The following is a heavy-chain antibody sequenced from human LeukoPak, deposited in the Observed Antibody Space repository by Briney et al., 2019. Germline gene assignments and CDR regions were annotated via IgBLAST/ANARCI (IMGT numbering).Heavy chain of an antibody. V-gene: IGHV3-33*06. CDR2: IWYDGSNE. CDR3: AKVTGAPAY. D-gene: IGHD1-26*01. CDR1: GFIFSSYG. J-gene: IGHJ4*02. Sequence: GGSLRHSCVASGFIFSSYGMHWVRQAPGKGLEWVAVIWYDGSNEYDADSVKGRFTISRDNSKNTLYLQMNSLRAEDTAVYYCAKVTGAPAYWGQGTLVTVSS.